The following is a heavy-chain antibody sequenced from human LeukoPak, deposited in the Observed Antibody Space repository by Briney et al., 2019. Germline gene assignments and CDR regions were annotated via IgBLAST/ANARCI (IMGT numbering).Heavy chain of an antibody. Sequence: PGGSLRLSCVGSGFTFNNYGINWVRQAPGKGLEWVTGIAYDGSKKFYADSVKGRFAISRDDPKNTVYVEMSGLRAEDTALYHCTRDLAMGALDSWGQGSPVTVSS. V-gene: IGHV3-33*01. D-gene: IGHD3-16*01. J-gene: IGHJ5*01. CDR3: TRDLAMGALDS. CDR1: GFTFNNYG. CDR2: IAYDGSKK.